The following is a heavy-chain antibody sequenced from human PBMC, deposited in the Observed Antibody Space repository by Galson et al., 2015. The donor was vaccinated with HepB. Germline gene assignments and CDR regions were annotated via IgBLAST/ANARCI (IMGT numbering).Heavy chain of an antibody. V-gene: IGHV1-3*01. CDR2: ISAGNGDT. J-gene: IGHJ4*02. D-gene: IGHD2-8*02. CDR3: ARARGYCTATSCPALLGS. Sequence: QSGAEVKKPGESLKISCKASGYTFTRYATLWVRQAPGQGLEWMGWISAGNGDTKYSQRFQDRLTISRDAFASTAYMELSSLTSGDTAIYYCARARGYCTATSCPALLGSWGPGTLVTVSS. CDR1: GYTFTRYA.